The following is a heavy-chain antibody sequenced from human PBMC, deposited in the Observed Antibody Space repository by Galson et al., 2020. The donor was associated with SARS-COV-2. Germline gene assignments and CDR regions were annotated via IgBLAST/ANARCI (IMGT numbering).Heavy chain of an antibody. V-gene: IGHV4-34*01. Sequence: SETLSLTCALSGESFRGYYWNWVRPSPGKGLAWIGDINHSGRTNYHPSLKSRATISLHTSERQFSVEVRSLTAADTAFYYCARGAHRFGGELDPWGQGSLVTVSS. J-gene: IGHJ5*02. D-gene: IGHD3-10*01. CDR1: GESFRGYY. CDR3: ARGAHRFGGELDP. CDR2: INHSGRT.